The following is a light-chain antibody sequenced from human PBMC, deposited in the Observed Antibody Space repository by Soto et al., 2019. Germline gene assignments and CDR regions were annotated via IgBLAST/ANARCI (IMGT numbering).Light chain of an antibody. CDR3: HQYDNFPIT. CDR2: DAS. J-gene: IGKJ5*01. V-gene: IGKV1-33*01. Sequence: DIRMTQPPSSLSASVGDRVTIPCQASQDIATTLNWYQQKPGKAPKLLIYDASGLPPGVPSRFRGSGSGTDYTLSINSLQPEDLVTYYCHQYDNFPITFGQGTRLDI. CDR1: QDIATT.